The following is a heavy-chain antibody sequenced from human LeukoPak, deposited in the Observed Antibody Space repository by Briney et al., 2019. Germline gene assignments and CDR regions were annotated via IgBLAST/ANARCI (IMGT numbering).Heavy chain of an antibody. V-gene: IGHV3-15*01. CDR1: GLAFNNYG. CDR3: TTGYYDSSGY. D-gene: IGHD3-22*01. CDR2: IKSKTDGGTT. J-gene: IGHJ4*02. Sequence: GGSLRLSCVASGLAFNNYGMHWVRQAPGKGLEWVGRIKSKTDGGTTDYAAPVKGRFTISRDDSKNTLYLQMNSLKTEDTAVYYCTTGYYDSSGYWGQGTLVTVSS.